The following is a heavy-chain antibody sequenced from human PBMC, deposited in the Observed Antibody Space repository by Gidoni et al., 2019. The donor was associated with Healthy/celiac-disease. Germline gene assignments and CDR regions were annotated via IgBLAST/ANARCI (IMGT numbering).Heavy chain of an antibody. D-gene: IGHD3-3*01. CDR2: ISWNSGSI. Sequence: EVQLVESGGGLVQPGRSLRLSCAASGFTFDDYAMHWVRQAPGKGLEWVSGISWNSGSIGYADSVKGRFTISRDNAKNSLYLQMNSLRAEDTALYYCAKDMKFRSGYYLGWFDPWGQGTLVTVSS. V-gene: IGHV3-9*01. CDR1: GFTFDDYA. J-gene: IGHJ5*02. CDR3: AKDMKFRSGYYLGWFDP.